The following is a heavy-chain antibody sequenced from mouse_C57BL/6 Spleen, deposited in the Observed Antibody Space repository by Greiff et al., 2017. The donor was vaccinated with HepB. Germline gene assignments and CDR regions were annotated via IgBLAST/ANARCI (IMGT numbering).Heavy chain of an antibody. D-gene: IGHD2-4*01. CDR2: ISSGGSYT. Sequence: EVHLVESGGDLVKPGGSLKLSCAASGFTFSSYGMSWVRQTPDKRLEWVATISSGGSYTYYPDSVKGRFTISRDNAKNTLYLQMSSLKSEDTAMYYCARHVHRSLITFDYWGQGTTLTVSS. J-gene: IGHJ2*01. V-gene: IGHV5-6*01. CDR3: ARHVHRSLITFDY. CDR1: GFTFSSYG.